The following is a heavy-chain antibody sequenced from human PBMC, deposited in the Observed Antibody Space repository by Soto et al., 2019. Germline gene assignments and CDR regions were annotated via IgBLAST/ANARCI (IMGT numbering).Heavy chain of an antibody. CDR2: IIPMFGTA. V-gene: IGHV1-69*12. CDR1: GGTFSTYA. Sequence: VQLVQSGAEVKKPESSVKVSCKAPGGTFSTYAISWVRQAPGQGLEWMGGIIPMFGTANYAQRFQDRVTITVDESTNTVYMELSSLRSEDTAVYFCASGIQLWLRRINNGYSGWGQGTLVTVSS. J-gene: IGHJ4*02. CDR3: ASGIQLWLRRINNGYSG. D-gene: IGHD5-18*01.